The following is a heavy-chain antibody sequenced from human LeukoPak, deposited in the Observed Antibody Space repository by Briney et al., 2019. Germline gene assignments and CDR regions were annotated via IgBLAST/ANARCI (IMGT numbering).Heavy chain of an antibody. J-gene: IGHJ4*02. CDR3: ARGLRDSPMATIYLDY. D-gene: IGHD5-12*01. Sequence: ASVRVSCKASGYPFTSYDINWVRQAPGQGLECMGWMNPSTGNTGYAQKFLGRVTMTRNTSISTAYMELSSLTSEDTAVYYCARGLRDSPMATIYLDYWGQGTLVTVSS. CDR1: GYPFTSYD. CDR2: MNPSTGNT. V-gene: IGHV1-8*01.